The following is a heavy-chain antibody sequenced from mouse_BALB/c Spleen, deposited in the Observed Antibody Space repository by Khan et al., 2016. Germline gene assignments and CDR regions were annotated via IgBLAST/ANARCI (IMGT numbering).Heavy chain of an antibody. J-gene: IGHJ2*01. Sequence: EVELVESGGGLVKPGGSLKLSCAASGFTFSSYGMSWVRQTPEKRLEWVATISGGGSYTYYPDSVKGRFTISRDNAKNNLYLQMSSLRSEDTALYYCARQVELGLSFDYWGQGTTLTVSS. CDR1: GFTFSSYG. V-gene: IGHV5-9-2*01. D-gene: IGHD4-1*01. CDR3: ARQVELGLSFDY. CDR2: ISGGGSYT.